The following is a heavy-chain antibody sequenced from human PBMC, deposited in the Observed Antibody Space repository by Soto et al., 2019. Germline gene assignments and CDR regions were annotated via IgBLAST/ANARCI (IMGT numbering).Heavy chain of an antibody. Sequence: EVQLVESGGGLIQPGGSLRLSCAASGFTVSSNYMSWVRQAPGKELEWVSVIYSGGSTYYADSVKGRFTISRDNSKNTLYLQMNSLRAEDTAVYYCARNYDSTAGGAFDIWGQGTMVTVSS. V-gene: IGHV3-53*01. J-gene: IGHJ3*02. CDR1: GFTVSSNY. CDR3: ARNYDSTAGGAFDI. CDR2: IYSGGST. D-gene: IGHD3-22*01.